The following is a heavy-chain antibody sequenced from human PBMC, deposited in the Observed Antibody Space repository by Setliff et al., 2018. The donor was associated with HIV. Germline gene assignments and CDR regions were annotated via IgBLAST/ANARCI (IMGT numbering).Heavy chain of an antibody. CDR3: ARQTGLRGYYGSNSLYYFDY. D-gene: IGHD3-10*01. CDR1: GGSMSTYY. J-gene: IGHJ4*02. CDR2: FYYSWNT. Sequence: LSLTCTVSGGSMSTYYWSWIRQPPGKGLEWIGSFYYSWNTYYNPSLKSRVTTSVDTSNNQFSLILSPVTAADTAVYYCARQTGLRGYYGSNSLYYFDYWGKGMLVTVSS. V-gene: IGHV4-59*05.